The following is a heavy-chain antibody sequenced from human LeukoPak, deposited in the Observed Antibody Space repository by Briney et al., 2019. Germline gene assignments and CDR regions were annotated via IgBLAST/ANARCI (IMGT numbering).Heavy chain of an antibody. D-gene: IGHD3-22*01. J-gene: IGHJ4*01. CDR3: ARRGVDNSFYYYLN. CDR2: ISDSGTRT. Sequence: GGSLRLSCAASGFTFSTYDMTWVRKAPGRGLEWVSTISDSGTRTYYADSVEGRFTISRDNSKNTLSLQMNSLRADDTAIYYCARRGVDNSFYYYLNWGHGTLVTVSS. V-gene: IGHV3-23*01. CDR1: GFTFSTYD.